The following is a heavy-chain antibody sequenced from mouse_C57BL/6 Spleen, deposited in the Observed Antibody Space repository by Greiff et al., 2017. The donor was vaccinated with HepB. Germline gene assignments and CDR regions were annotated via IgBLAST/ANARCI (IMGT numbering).Heavy chain of an antibody. D-gene: IGHD1-1*01. CDR2: IDPANGNT. Sequence: EVKLMESVAELVRPGASVKLSCTASGFNIKNTYMHWVKQRPEQGLEWIGRIDPANGNTKYAPKFQGKATITADTSSNTAYLELSSLTSEDTAIYYGDRSATTVVAPWYFDFWGTGTTVTVSS. CDR3: DRSATTVVAPWYFDF. J-gene: IGHJ1*03. CDR1: GFNIKNTY. V-gene: IGHV14-3*01.